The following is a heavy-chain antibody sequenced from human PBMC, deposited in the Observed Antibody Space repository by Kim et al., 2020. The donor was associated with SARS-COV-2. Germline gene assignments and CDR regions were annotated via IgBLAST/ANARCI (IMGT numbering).Heavy chain of an antibody. CDR3: ARDSGSYYFDS. Sequence: GGSLRLSCAASGFTFSSLWMGWVRQAPGKGLEWVANIKQDGSQIYYVDSVRGRFTISRDNAENSLYLQMNSLRAEDTAVYFCARDSGSYYFDSWGQGTLVTVSS. CDR2: IKQDGSQI. CDR1: GFTFSSLW. V-gene: IGHV3-7*03. J-gene: IGHJ4*02. D-gene: IGHD5-12*01.